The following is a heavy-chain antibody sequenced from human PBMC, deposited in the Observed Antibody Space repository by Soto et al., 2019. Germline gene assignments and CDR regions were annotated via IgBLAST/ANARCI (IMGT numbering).Heavy chain of an antibody. CDR3: ARVGGGYQLLHALDI. V-gene: IGHV3-21*01. CDR1: GFTFSSYS. Sequence: EVQVVESGGGLVKPGGSLRLSCAASGFTFSSYSMNWVRQAPAKGLEWVSSISSSSSYIYYADSVKGRFTISRDNAKNSLYLQMNSLRAEDTAVYYCARVGGGYQLLHALDIWGQGTMVTVSS. D-gene: IGHD2-2*01. CDR2: ISSSSSYI. J-gene: IGHJ3*02.